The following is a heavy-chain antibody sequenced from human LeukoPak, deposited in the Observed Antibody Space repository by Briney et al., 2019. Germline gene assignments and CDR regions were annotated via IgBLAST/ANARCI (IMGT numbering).Heavy chain of an antibody. V-gene: IGHV4-59*08. J-gene: IGHJ6*02. Sequence: SETLSLNCTVSGGSISSYYWSWIRQPPGKGLEWIGYIYYSGSTNYNPSLKSRVTISVDTSKNQFSLKLSSVTAADTAVYYCARLGSSSSHYYYYYGMDVWGQGTTVTVSS. CDR1: GGSISSYY. CDR3: ARLGSSSSHYYYYYGMDV. D-gene: IGHD6-6*01. CDR2: IYYSGST.